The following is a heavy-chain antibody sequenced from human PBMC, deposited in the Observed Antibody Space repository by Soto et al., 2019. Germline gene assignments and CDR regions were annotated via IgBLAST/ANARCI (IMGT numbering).Heavy chain of an antibody. CDR3: ARDGIAPARRVLWFDP. CDR1: GGSFSSYA. D-gene: IGHD6-13*01. J-gene: IGHJ5*02. Sequence: ASVKGSCTDSGGSFSSYAISWVRQAPGQGREWRGGIIPIFGTANYAQKFQGRVTITADKSTSTAYMELSSLRSEDTAVYYCARDGIAPARRVLWFDPWGQGTLVTVSS. V-gene: IGHV1-69*06. CDR2: IIPIFGTA.